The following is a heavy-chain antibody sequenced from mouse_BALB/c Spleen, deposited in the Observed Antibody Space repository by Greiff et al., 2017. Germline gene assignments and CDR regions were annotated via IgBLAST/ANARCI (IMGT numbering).Heavy chain of an antibody. CDR1: GFNIKDTY. J-gene: IGHJ4*01. Sequence: VQLQQSGAELVKPGASVKLSCTASGFNIKDTYMHWVKQRPEQGLEWIGRIDPANGNTKYDPKFQGKATITADTSSNTAYLQLSSLTSEDTAVYYCARTYYYGNAMDYWGQGTSVTVSS. CDR3: ARTYYYGNAMDY. V-gene: IGHV14-3*02. D-gene: IGHD2-1*01. CDR2: IDPANGNT.